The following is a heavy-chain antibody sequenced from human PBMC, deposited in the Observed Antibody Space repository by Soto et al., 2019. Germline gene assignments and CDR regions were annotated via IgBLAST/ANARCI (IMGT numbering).Heavy chain of an antibody. CDR2: IYHTGST. CDR3: ATLPPRIVVVVLPIPT. Sequence: QVQLQESGPRLVKPSGTLSLTCAVSGASISSTNWWTWVRQPPVKGLEWIGEIYHTGSTKYNPSPKSRVTISLDKSNHQYSLNLSSVTAADTAVYYCATLPPRIVVVVLPIPTWGQGTLVTVSS. V-gene: IGHV4-4*02. D-gene: IGHD2-15*01. J-gene: IGHJ4*02. CDR1: GASISSTNW.